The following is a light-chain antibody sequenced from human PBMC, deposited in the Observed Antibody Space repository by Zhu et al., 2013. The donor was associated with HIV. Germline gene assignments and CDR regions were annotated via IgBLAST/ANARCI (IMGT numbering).Light chain of an antibody. J-gene: IGKJ2*01. CDR1: QIVSSNY. V-gene: IGKV3D-20*02. CDR2: GAS. Sequence: EIVLTQSPGTLSLSPGDTVTLSCRASQIVSSNYLAWYQQKPGQAPRLLIYGASNTATGIPDRFSGSGSGTDFTLTISSLEPEDFTVYYCQQRSKWPPFTFGQGTKLEIK. CDR3: QQRSKWPPFT.